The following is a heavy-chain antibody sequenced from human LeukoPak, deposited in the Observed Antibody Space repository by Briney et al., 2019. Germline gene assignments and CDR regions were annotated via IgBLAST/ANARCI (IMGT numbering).Heavy chain of an antibody. CDR1: GFTVSSNS. V-gene: IGHV3-53*01. J-gene: IGHJ4*02. CDR2: IYSDNT. CDR3: ARRAGAYPHPYDY. Sequence: GGSLRLSCTVSGFTVSSNSMSWVRQAPGKGLEWVSFIYSDNTHYSDSVKGRFTISRDNSENTLYLQMNSLRAEDTAVYYCARRAGAYPHPYDYWGQGTLVTVSS. D-gene: IGHD3-16*01.